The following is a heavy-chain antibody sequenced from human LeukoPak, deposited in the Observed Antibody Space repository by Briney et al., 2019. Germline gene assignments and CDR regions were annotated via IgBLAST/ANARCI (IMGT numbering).Heavy chain of an antibody. V-gene: IGHV3-7*01. J-gene: IGHJ3*02. CDR3: ARQMTAIDDAFDI. CDR2: IKQDGSEK. D-gene: IGHD2-21*02. CDR1: GFTFSSYW. Sequence: GGSLRLSCAASGFTFSSYWMSWVRQAPGKGLEWVANIKQDGSEKYYVDSVKGRFTISRDNAKNSLYLQMNSLRAEDTAVYYCARQMTAIDDAFDIWGQGTMVTVSS.